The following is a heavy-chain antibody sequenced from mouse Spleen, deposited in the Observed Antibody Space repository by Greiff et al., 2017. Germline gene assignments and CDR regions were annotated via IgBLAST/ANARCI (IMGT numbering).Heavy chain of an antibody. CDR3: ARRGDYDEFAY. Sequence: VQLQQPGAELVKPGASVKMSCKASGYTFTSYWITWVKQRPGQGLEWIGDIYPGSGATNYNEKFKNKATLTVDTSSSTAYVQLSSLTSEDSAVYYCARRGDYDEFAYWGEETLGTVSA. D-gene: IGHD2-4*01. CDR2: IYPGSGAT. CDR1: GYTFTSYW. J-gene: IGHJ3*01. V-gene: IGHV1-55*01.